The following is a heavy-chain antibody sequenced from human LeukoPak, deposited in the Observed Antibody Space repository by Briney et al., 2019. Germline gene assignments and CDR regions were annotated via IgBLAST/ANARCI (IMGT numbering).Heavy chain of an antibody. Sequence: SETLSLTCTVSGGSISSYYWSWIRQPPGKGLEWIGYIYYSGSTNYNPSLKSRVTISVDKSTNQFSLKLSSVTAADTAVYYCARVGIWGYYYGSGRYYMDVWGKGTTVTVSS. J-gene: IGHJ6*03. D-gene: IGHD3-10*01. V-gene: IGHV4-59*12. CDR1: GGSISSYY. CDR3: ARVGIWGYYYGSGRYYMDV. CDR2: IYYSGST.